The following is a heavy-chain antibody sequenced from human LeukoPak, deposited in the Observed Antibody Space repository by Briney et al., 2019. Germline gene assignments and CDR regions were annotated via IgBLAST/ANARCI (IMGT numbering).Heavy chain of an antibody. D-gene: IGHD1-26*01. CDR2: INPSSGGT. CDR3: AGGRAMWASDAFDI. V-gene: IGHV1-2*02. Sequence: ASVKVSCKASGCTFNDYYIHWVRQAPGQGLEWMGWINPSSGGTNYAQKFQGRVTMTRDSSISTSYMGLSRLTSADTAVYYCAGGRAMWASDAFDIWGQGTMVTVSS. CDR1: GCTFNDYY. J-gene: IGHJ3*02.